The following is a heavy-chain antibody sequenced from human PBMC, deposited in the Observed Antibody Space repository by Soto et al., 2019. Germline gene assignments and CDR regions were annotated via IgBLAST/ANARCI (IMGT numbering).Heavy chain of an antibody. D-gene: IGHD3-22*01. J-gene: IGHJ4*02. CDR3: ARGGYCYGSSGNYYSFDF. Sequence: PGGSLRLSCAASGFTFSDYYMSWTRQAPGKGLEWVSYMSGSSRYTNYADSVKGRFTISRDNAKNSLNLQMNSLRAEDTAVYYCARGGYCYGSSGNYYSFDFWGQETLVTVSS. CDR1: GFTFSDYY. V-gene: IGHV3-11*06. CDR2: MSGSSRYT.